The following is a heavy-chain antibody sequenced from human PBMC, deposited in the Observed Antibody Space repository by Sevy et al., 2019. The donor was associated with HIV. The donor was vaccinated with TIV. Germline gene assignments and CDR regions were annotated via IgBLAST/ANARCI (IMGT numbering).Heavy chain of an antibody. CDR2: IYTSGST. Sequence: SETLSLTCTVSGGSISSYYWSWIRQPAGKGLEWIGRIYTSGSTNYNPSLKSRVTMSVDTSKNQFSLKLSSVTAADTAVYYCAAPRERGLELFYWGHGTLVTVSS. J-gene: IGHJ4*01. V-gene: IGHV4-4*07. D-gene: IGHD3-3*01. CDR1: GGSISSYY. CDR3: AAPRERGLELFY.